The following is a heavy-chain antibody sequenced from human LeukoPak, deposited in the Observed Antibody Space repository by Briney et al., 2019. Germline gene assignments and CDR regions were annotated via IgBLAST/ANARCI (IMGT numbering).Heavy chain of an antibody. D-gene: IGHD1-26*01. CDR1: GVSISSYY. Sequence: SETLSLTCTVSGVSISSYYWSWIRQPPGKGLEWIGYIHHSGTAKYNPSLQSRVTMSMDTSKNEVSLKLSSVSAADSAVYSCATNTGSFFAWFDYWGRGTLVTVSS. CDR2: IHHSGTA. J-gene: IGHJ4*02. V-gene: IGHV4-59*03. CDR3: ATNTGSFFAWFDY.